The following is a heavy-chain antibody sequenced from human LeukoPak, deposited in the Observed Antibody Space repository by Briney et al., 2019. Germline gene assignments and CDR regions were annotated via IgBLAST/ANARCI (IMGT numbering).Heavy chain of an antibody. D-gene: IGHD4-17*01. V-gene: IGHV4-39*01. Sequence: PSETLSLTCTVSGGSISGSNYYWAWVRQPPGKGLEWVGSGFYSGSAYSNPSLKSRVTISVDTSTNQFSLNLSSVTAADTAVYYCARLRGAMTPVTSDFDYWGQGTLVTVSS. CDR1: GGSISGSNYY. CDR3: ARLRGAMTPVTSDFDY. J-gene: IGHJ4*02. CDR2: GFYSGSA.